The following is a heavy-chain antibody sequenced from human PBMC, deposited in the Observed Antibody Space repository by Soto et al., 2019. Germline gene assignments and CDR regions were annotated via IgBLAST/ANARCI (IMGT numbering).Heavy chain of an antibody. J-gene: IGHJ6*02. CDR2: IYYSGST. CDR1: GGSVSSGSCY. Sequence: SETLSLTCTVSGGSVSSGSCYWSWIRQAPGKGLEWIGYIYYSGSTNYTPSLKSRVTISVDTSKNQFSLKLSSVPAADTAVYYCARERFDAFWSGYDYYYGMDVWGQGTTVTVSS. D-gene: IGHD3-3*01. CDR3: ARERFDAFWSGYDYYYGMDV. V-gene: IGHV4-61*01.